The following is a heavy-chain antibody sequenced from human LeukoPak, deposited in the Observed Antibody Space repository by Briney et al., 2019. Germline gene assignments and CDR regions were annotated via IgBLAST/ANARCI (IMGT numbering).Heavy chain of an antibody. J-gene: IGHJ4*02. CDR3: ARGSIQLWSAFDY. CDR2: IHYSGST. V-gene: IGHV4-59*01. CDR1: GGSISSYY. D-gene: IGHD5-18*01. Sequence: SETLSLTCTVSGGSISSYYWSWIRQPPGKGLEWIGYIHYSGSTNYNPSLKSRVTISVDTSKNQFSLKLSSVTAADTAVYYCARGSIQLWSAFDYWGQGTLVTVSS.